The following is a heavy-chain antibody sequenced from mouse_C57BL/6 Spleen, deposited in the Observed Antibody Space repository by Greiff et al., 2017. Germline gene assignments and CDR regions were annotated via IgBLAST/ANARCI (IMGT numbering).Heavy chain of an antibody. CDR3: ARHYYGSSYGAMDY. D-gene: IGHD1-1*01. Sequence: EVKLVESGGGLVQPGGSLKLSCAASGFTFSDYGMAWVRQAPRKGPEWVAFISNLAYSIYYADTVTGRFTISTENAKNTLYLEMSSLRSEDTAMYYCARHYYGSSYGAMDYWGQGTSVTVAS. CDR2: ISNLAYSI. J-gene: IGHJ4*01. CDR1: GFTFSDYG. V-gene: IGHV5-15*04.